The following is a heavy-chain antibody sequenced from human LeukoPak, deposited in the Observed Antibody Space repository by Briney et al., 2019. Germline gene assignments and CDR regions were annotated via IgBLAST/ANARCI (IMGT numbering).Heavy chain of an antibody. CDR3: VRDRAPFCGGACFAPLDY. J-gene: IGHJ4*02. Sequence: PGGSLRLSCAASGFTFSSYSMNWVRQAPGKGLEWVSYIDISGSVRHYADSVMGRFTISRDSAENLLYLQMNSLRDEDTAVYYCVRDRAPFCGGACFAPLDYWGQGTLVTVSP. CDR1: GFTFSSYS. V-gene: IGHV3-48*02. CDR2: IDISGSVR. D-gene: IGHD2-21*02.